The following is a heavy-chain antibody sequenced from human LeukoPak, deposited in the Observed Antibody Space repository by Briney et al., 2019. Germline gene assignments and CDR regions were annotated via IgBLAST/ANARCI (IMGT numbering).Heavy chain of an antibody. CDR3: ARVRYRLAETYIDY. CDR1: GGTFSSYA. D-gene: IGHD3-16*01. CDR2: IIPIFGTA. V-gene: IGHV1-69*13. Sequence: SVKVSCKASGGTFSSYAISWVRQAPGQGLEWMGGIIPIFGTANYAQKFQGRVTITADESTSTAYMELSRLRSDDTAVYYCARVRYRLAETYIDYWGQGTLVTVSS. J-gene: IGHJ4*02.